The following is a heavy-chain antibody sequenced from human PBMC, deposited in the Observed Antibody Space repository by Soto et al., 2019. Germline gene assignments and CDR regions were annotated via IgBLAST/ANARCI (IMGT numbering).Heavy chain of an antibody. CDR3: ATNPSSHSSSWHPPRFDP. Sequence: GRSLRLSCAASRFSFNSYGMHWVRQAPGKGLEWVAVISYDGSNKYYADSVKGRFTISRDNSKNTLYLQMNSLRAEDTAVYYCATNPSSHSSSWHPPRFDPWGQGTLVTVS. CDR1: RFSFNSYG. J-gene: IGHJ5*02. V-gene: IGHV3-30*03. CDR2: ISYDGSNK. D-gene: IGHD6-13*01.